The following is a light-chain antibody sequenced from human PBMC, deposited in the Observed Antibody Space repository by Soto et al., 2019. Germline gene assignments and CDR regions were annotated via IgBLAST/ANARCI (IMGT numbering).Light chain of an antibody. Sequence: MTQSPGTLSVSPGDSATLSCRDSQTVRNNYLAWYQQKTGQAPRLLIYDASSRATGIPDRLSGGGSGTDFNLTISRLEPEDFAVYYCQXFSSYPLTCGGGTKVDIK. CDR3: QXFSSYPLT. CDR1: QTVRNNY. J-gene: IGKJ4*01. CDR2: DAS. V-gene: IGKV3-20*01.